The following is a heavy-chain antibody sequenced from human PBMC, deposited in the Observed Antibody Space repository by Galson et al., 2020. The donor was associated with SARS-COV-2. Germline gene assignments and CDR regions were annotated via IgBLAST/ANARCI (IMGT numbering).Heavy chain of an antibody. Sequence: GGSLRLSCAASGFTFDDFAMHWVRQAPGQGLEWVALISWDGDTTKYADSVKGRFIISRDNRKSSLYLQMKSLRPDDTAFYYCAKVAGGYSASWYGHFDCWGQGTLVSVSS. CDR3: AKVAGGYSASWYGHFDC. CDR2: ISWDGDTT. J-gene: IGHJ4*02. D-gene: IGHD6-13*01. CDR1: GFTFDDFA. V-gene: IGHV3-43D*04.